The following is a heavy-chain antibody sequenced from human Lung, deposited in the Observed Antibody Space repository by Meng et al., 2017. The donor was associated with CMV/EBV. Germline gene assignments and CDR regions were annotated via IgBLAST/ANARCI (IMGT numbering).Heavy chain of an antibody. CDR2: INPDGSDK. J-gene: IGHJ4*01. V-gene: IGHV3-7*01. CDR1: GFTFSNYW. CDR3: ARGRVSTDY. D-gene: IGHD4-11*01. Sequence: GGSXRLFCAASGFTFSNYWMTWVRQAPGKGLEWVANINPDGSDKYYVDSVKGRFTISRDNAKNSLYLQMISLRAEDTAVYYCARGRVSTDYWGHGTLVTVSS.